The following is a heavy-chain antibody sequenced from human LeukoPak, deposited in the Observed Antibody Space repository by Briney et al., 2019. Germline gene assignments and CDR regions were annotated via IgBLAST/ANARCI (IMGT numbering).Heavy chain of an antibody. Sequence: ASVKVTCKASGNTFIDYYMHWVRQAPGQGLEWVGRINPNSGGTNYAQKFQGRVTMTIDTSINTSYMELNRLPSDDTAVYYCARDRLRLLEFGQDKPNWFDPWGQGTLVTVSS. CDR3: ARDRLRLLEFGQDKPNWFDP. CDR2: INPNSGGT. CDR1: GNTFIDYY. J-gene: IGHJ5*02. V-gene: IGHV1-2*06. D-gene: IGHD3-3*01.